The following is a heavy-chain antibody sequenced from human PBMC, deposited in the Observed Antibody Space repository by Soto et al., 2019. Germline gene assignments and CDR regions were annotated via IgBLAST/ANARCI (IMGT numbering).Heavy chain of an antibody. Sequence: SETLSLTCTVSGGSISSYYWSWIRQPAGKGLEWIGRIYTSGSTNYNPSLKSRVTMSVDTSKNQFSLKLSSVTAADTAVYYCARVGYCSGGSCYLGDGMDVWGQGTTVTVSS. J-gene: IGHJ6*02. CDR2: IYTSGST. D-gene: IGHD2-15*01. CDR3: ARVGYCSGGSCYLGDGMDV. CDR1: GGSISSYY. V-gene: IGHV4-4*07.